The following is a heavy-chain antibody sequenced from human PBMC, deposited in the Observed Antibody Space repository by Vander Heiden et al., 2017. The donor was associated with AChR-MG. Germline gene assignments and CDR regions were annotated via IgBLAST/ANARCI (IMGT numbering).Heavy chain of an antibody. Sequence: EVQLVESGGGLVQPGRSLRLSCAASGFTFDDYDLHWVRQAPGKGLEWVSGISWNSGSIGYADSVKGRFTISRDNAKNSLYLQMNSLRAEDTALYYCAKALPYSSSWYEPTPMDVWGKGTTVTVSS. CDR3: AKALPYSSSWYEPTPMDV. CDR1: GFTFDDYD. CDR2: ISWNSGSI. J-gene: IGHJ6*03. D-gene: IGHD6-13*01. V-gene: IGHV3-9*01.